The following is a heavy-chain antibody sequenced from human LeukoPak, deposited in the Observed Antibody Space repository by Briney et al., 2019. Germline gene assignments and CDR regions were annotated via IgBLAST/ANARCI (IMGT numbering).Heavy chain of an antibody. CDR3: ARDYYDSSGYYPSHGWFDP. D-gene: IGHD3-22*01. CDR1: GGSISSGSYY. J-gene: IGHJ5*02. Sequence: PSETLSLTGTVSGGSISSGSYYWSRIRQPAGKGLEWIGRIYTSGSTNYNPSLKSRVTISVDTSKNQFSLKLSSVTAADTAVYYCARDYYDSSGYYPSHGWFDPWGQGTLVTVSS. V-gene: IGHV4-61*02. CDR2: IYTSGST.